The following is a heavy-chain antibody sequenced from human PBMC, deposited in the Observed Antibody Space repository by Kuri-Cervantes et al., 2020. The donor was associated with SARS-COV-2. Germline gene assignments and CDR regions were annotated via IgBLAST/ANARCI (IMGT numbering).Heavy chain of an antibody. CDR3: ASNPNYDFWSGYFDY. J-gene: IGHJ4*02. V-gene: IGHV4-61*02. CDR1: GGSISSGSYY. CDR2: IYTSGST. D-gene: IGHD3-3*01. Sequence: SCTVSGGSISSGSYYWSWIRQPAGKGLKWIGRIYTSGSTNYNPSLKSRVTISVDTSKNQFSLKLSSVTAADTAVYYCASNPNYDFWSGYFDYWGQGTLVTVSS.